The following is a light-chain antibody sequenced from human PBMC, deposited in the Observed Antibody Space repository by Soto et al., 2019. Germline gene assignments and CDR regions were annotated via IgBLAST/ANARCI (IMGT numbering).Light chain of an antibody. CDR1: SSDVGGYNY. CDR2: EVS. J-gene: IGLJ1*01. V-gene: IGLV2-14*03. CDR3: SSYTASSTLL. Sequence: QSALTQPPSVSGSPEQSITISCTGTSSDVGGYNYVSWSQQHPGKAPKLLISEVSNRPSGVSNRFSGSKSGNTASLTISGLQADDEADYYCSSYTASSTLLFGTGTKVTVL.